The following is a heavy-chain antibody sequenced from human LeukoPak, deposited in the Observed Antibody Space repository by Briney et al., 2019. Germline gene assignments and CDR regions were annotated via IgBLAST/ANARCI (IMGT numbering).Heavy chain of an antibody. J-gene: IGHJ4*02. D-gene: IGHD2-2*01. CDR3: ARTLGSMYQLAFDY. V-gene: IGHV1-46*01. Sequence: ASVKVSCKASGYTFTSYYMHWVRQAPGQGLEWMGIINPSAGTTSYAQKFQGRLTMTRDTSTSTVYMELSSLRSEDTAVYYCARTLGSMYQLAFDYWGQGTLVTVSS. CDR2: INPSAGTT. CDR1: GYTFTSYY.